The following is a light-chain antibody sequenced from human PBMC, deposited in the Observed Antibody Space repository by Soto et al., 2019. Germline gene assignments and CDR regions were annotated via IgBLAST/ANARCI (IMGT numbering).Light chain of an antibody. V-gene: IGKV1D-12*01. J-gene: IGKJ4*01. CDR3: QQANSFPLT. Sequence: DIQVTQSPSSVSASVGDRVTITCRARQDIKNWLAWYQQKPGKAPKLLIYTTTNLQSGVPSRFSGSGSGTDFTLTISSLQPEDFTTYYCQQANSFPLTFGGGTKVEIK. CDR1: QDIKNW. CDR2: TTT.